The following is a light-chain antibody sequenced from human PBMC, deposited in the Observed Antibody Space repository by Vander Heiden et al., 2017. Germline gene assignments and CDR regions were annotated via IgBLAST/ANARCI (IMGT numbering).Light chain of an antibody. CDR2: EVS. V-gene: IGLV2-8*01. Sequence: QSALTQPPSASGPPGQSVTIPCTGTSSDVGGYNYVSWYQQHPGKAPKVVIYEVSQRPSGVPDRFSGSKSANTASLTVYGLQAEDEADYYCSSFAGFNNYVFGTGTKVTVL. J-gene: IGLJ1*01. CDR3: SSFAGFNNYV. CDR1: SSDVGGYNY.